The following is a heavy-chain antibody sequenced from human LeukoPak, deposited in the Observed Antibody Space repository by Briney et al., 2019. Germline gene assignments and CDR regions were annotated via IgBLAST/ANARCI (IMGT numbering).Heavy chain of an antibody. D-gene: IGHD3-3*01. Sequence: ASVKVSCKASGYTFTSYAMHWVRQAPGQRLEWMGWINAGNGNTKYSQKFQGRVTMTRDTSISTAYMELSGLRSDDTAVYYCARGGYDFVYYYYGMDVWGQGTTVTVSS. CDR3: ARGGYDFVYYYYGMDV. CDR2: INAGNGNT. J-gene: IGHJ6*02. CDR1: GYTFTSYA. V-gene: IGHV1-3*01.